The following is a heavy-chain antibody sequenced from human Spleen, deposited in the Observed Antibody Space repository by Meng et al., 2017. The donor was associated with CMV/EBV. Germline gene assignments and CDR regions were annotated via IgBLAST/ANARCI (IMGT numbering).Heavy chain of an antibody. CDR3: ARQGGGRGGWPRFFDY. D-gene: IGHD6-19*01. Sequence: SETLSLTCSVSGDSISSDSYYWGWIRQPPGKGLEWIGSMSYSGSTFYMPSLKSRVTISVDTSKNQFSLKLKSVTAADTAVYYCARQGGGRGGWPRFFDYWGQGTRVTVSS. V-gene: IGHV4-39*01. CDR2: MSYSGST. CDR1: GDSISSDSYY. J-gene: IGHJ4*02.